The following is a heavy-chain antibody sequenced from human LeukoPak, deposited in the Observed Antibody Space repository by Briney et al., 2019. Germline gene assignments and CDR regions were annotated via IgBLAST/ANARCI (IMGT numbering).Heavy chain of an antibody. CDR1: GFTFNSYA. CDR3: AKRGAEVGTTIAPGDY. V-gene: IGHV3-23*01. Sequence: GGSLRLSCAASGFTFNSYAMSWVRQAPGKGLEWVSAIGGSGGSTYYADSVKGRFTISRDSSKNTLYLQMNSLRAEDTAVYYCAKRGAEVGTTIAPGDYWGQGSLVTVSS. J-gene: IGHJ4*02. CDR2: IGGSGGST. D-gene: IGHD1-26*01.